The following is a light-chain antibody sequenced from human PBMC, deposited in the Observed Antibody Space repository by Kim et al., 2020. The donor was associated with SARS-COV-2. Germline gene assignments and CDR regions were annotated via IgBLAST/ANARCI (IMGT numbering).Light chain of an antibody. Sequence: EPASISCRSSQSLLHSNGYNYLDWYLQKPGQSPQLLIYLGSNRASGVPDRFNGSGSGTDFTLKISRVEAEDVGVYYCMQALQTPCTFGQGTKLEI. V-gene: IGKV2-28*01. J-gene: IGKJ2*02. CDR3: MQALQTPCT. CDR2: LGS. CDR1: QSLLHSNGYNY.